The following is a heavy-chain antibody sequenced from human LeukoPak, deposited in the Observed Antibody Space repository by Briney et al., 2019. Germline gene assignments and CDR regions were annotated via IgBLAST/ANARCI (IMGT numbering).Heavy chain of an antibody. V-gene: IGHV4-59*01. J-gene: IGHJ3*02. D-gene: IGHD3-22*01. CDR2: IYYSGST. CDR1: GGSISSYY. Sequence: SETLSLTCTVSGGSISSYYWSWIRQPPGKGLEWIGYIYYSGSTNYNPSLKSRVTISVDTSKNQSSLKLSSVTAADTAVYYCARDYYDSSGYYRDAFDIWGQGTMVTVSS. CDR3: ARDYYDSSGYYRDAFDI.